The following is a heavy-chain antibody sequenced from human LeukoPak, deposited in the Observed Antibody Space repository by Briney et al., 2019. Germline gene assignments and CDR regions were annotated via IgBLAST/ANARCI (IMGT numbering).Heavy chain of an antibody. J-gene: IGHJ4*02. V-gene: IGHV4-38-2*02. CDR3: ARVRGYSYGLYYFDY. CDR1: GYSISSGYY. Sequence: SETLSLTCTVSGYSISSGYYWGWIRQPPGKGLEWIGSIYHSGSTYYNPSLESRVTISVDTSKNQFSLKLSSVTAADTAVYYCARVRGYSYGLYYFDYWGQGILVTVSS. D-gene: IGHD5-18*01. CDR2: IYHSGST.